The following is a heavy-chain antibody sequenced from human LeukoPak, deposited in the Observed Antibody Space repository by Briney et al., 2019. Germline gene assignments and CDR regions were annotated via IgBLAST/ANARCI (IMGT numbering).Heavy chain of an antibody. V-gene: IGHV4-30-2*01. Sequence: SQTLSLTCAVSGGSISSGGYSWSWIRQPPGKGLEWIGYIYHSGSTYYNPSLKSRVTISVDRSKNQFSLKLSSVTAADTAVYYCAREDSSGWLHYFDYWGQGTLVTVSS. CDR3: AREDSSGWLHYFDY. CDR2: IYHSGST. J-gene: IGHJ4*02. D-gene: IGHD6-19*01. CDR1: GGSISSGGYS.